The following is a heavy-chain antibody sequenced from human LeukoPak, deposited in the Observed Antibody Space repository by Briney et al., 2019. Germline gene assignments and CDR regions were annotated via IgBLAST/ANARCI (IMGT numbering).Heavy chain of an antibody. CDR2: IYYSGST. V-gene: IGHV4-59*01. D-gene: IGHD3-9*01. CDR3: ARGILADY. Sequence: SETLSLTCTVSGVSISSYYWSWIWQPPGKGLEWIGYIYYSGSTNYNPSLKSRVTISVDTSKNQFSLKLSSVTAADTAVYYCARGILADYWGQGTLVTVSS. J-gene: IGHJ4*02. CDR1: GVSISSYY.